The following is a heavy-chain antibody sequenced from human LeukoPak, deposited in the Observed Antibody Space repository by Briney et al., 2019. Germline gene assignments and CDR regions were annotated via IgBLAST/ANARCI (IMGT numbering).Heavy chain of an antibody. D-gene: IGHD3-10*01. J-gene: IGHJ6*02. V-gene: IGHV4-61*02. Sequence: SETLSLTCTDSGGSISSGSYYWSWIRQPAGKGLEWIGRIYTSGSTNYNPSLKSRVTISVDTSKNQFSLKLSSVTAADTAVYYCARDGSYYYGSGSYKYYYGMDVWGQGTTVTVSS. CDR2: IYTSGST. CDR1: GGSISSGSYY. CDR3: ARDGSYYYGSGSYKYYYGMDV.